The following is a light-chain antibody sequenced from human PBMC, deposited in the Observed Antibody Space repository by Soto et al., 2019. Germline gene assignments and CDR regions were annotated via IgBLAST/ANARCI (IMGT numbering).Light chain of an antibody. CDR3: QQADISQLT. CDR1: QPLGAW. Sequence: DIQMTQFPSSVSASVGDRVTITCRASQPLGAWLAWYQQKPGKAPKLLIYATSTLETGVPSRFSGSCSGTQFTLTIRSLQPEDFATYYCQQADISQLTFGGGTRVEIK. V-gene: IGKV1-12*01. J-gene: IGKJ4*01. CDR2: ATS.